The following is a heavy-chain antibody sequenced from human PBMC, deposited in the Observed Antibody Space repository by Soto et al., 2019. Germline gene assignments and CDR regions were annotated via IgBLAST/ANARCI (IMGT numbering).Heavy chain of an antibody. CDR2: IYYSGST. CDR3: ARGGNYYGSGSYDPNYYYGMDV. J-gene: IGHJ6*02. CDR1: GGSISSYY. V-gene: IGHV4-59*01. D-gene: IGHD3-10*01. Sequence: QVQLQESGPGLVKPSETLSLTCTVSGGSISSYYWSWIRQPPGKGLEWIGYIYYSGSTNYNPSLKSRVTISVDTSKNQFSLKLSSVTAADTAVYYCARGGNYYGSGSYDPNYYYGMDVWGQGTTVTVSS.